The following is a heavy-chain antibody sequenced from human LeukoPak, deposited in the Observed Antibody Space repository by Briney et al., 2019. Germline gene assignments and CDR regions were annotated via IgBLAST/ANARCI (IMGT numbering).Heavy chain of an antibody. J-gene: IGHJ6*02. D-gene: IGHD3-22*01. CDR2: FDPEDGET. CDR1: GYTLTELS. Sequence: VASVKVSCKVSGYTLTELSMHWVRQAPGKGLEWMGGFDPEDGETNYAQKFQGRVTMTEDTSTDTAYVELSSLRSEDTAVYYCATSRDYYDSSGYYYYRYYYGMDVWGQGTTVTVSS. CDR3: ATSRDYYDSSGYYYYRYYYGMDV. V-gene: IGHV1-24*01.